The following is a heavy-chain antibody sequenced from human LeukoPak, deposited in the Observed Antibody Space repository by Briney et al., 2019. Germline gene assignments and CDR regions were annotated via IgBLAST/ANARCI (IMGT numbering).Heavy chain of an antibody. CDR1: GGSFSGYY. D-gene: IGHD5-18*01. V-gene: IGHV4-34*01. J-gene: IGHJ6*03. Sequence: SETLSLTCAVYGGSFSGYYWSWVRQPPGKGLEGIGGIYYSGRTYYNPSLTSRGTISVETCKKQSSLRLSSVTAAGTAVYYCARGAGQVTLWLGYYYMDVWGKGTSVTVSS. CDR3: ARGAGQVTLWLGYYYMDV. CDR2: IYYSGRT.